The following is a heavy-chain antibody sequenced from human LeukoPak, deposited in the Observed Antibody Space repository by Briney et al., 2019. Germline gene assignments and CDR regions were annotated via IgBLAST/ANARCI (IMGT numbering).Heavy chain of an antibody. V-gene: IGHV4-4*07. D-gene: IGHD6-19*01. J-gene: IGHJ4*02. Sequence: PSETLSLTCTVSGGSISSYYWSWIRQPADKGLEWIGRIYTGGSTNYNPSLKSRVTMSVDTSKNQFSLKLSSVTAADTALYYCASAFRYSRGWYSPRGEEGFDYWGQGTLVTVSS. CDR3: ASAFRYSRGWYSPRGEEGFDY. CDR2: IYTGGST. CDR1: GGSISSYY.